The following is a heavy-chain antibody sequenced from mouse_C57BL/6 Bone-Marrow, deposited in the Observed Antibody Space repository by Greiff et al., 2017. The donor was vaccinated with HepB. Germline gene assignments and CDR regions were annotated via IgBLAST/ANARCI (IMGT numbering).Heavy chain of an antibody. D-gene: IGHD3-2*02. CDR3: ARLRTAQAPWFAY. V-gene: IGHV14-2*01. CDR1: GFNIKDYY. J-gene: IGHJ3*01. CDR2: IDPEDGET. Sequence: VQLKESGAELVKPGASVKLSCTASGFNIKDYYMHWVKQRTEQGLEWIGRIDPEDGETKYAPKFQGKATITADTSSNTAYLQLSSLTSEDTAVYYCARLRTAQAPWFAYWGQGTLVTVSA.